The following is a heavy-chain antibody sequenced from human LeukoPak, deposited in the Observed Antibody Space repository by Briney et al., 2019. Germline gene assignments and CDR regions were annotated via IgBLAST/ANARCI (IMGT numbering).Heavy chain of an antibody. D-gene: IGHD2-15*01. V-gene: IGHV1-2*02. CDR1: GYTFSDYF. Sequence: ASVKVSCKASGYTFSDYFIHWVRQSPGQGLEWMGWINPKIGGTDYAHKFQGRVTMTRDTSISTAYMELSGLRFDDSAIYYCVRDLFTPRDLWGQGTLVTVSS. CDR2: INPKIGGT. CDR3: VRDLFTPRDL. J-gene: IGHJ5*02.